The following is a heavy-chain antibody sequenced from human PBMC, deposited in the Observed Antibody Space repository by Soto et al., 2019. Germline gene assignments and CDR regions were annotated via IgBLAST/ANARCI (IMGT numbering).Heavy chain of an antibody. Sequence: GGSLRLSCAASGFTFSSYVMHWVRQAPGKGLEWVAVISYDGSNKYYADSVKGRFTISRDNSKNTLYLQMNSLRAEDTAVYYCAKGGPTSFDIWGQGTMVTVSS. CDR1: GFTFSSYV. D-gene: IGHD3-16*01. J-gene: IGHJ3*02. CDR2: ISYDGSNK. V-gene: IGHV3-30*18. CDR3: AKGGPTSFDI.